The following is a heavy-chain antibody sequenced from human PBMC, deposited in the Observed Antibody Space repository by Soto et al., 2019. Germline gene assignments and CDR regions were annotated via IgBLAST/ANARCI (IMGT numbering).Heavy chain of an antibody. CDR2: IYWDDHK. V-gene: IGHV2-5*02. D-gene: IGHD2-15*01. J-gene: IGHJ6*02. CDR3: AYLPCSGGSCYWFSFSGMDV. CDR1: GFSLSTSGVG. Sequence: QITLKESGPTLVKPTQPLTLTCTFSGFSLSTSGVGVAWIRQPRGKALEWLALIYWDDHKRYRPSLESRLTITKDTSKNQVVLTMTNMDSVDTSTYYCAYLPCSGGSCYWFSFSGMDVWGQGTTVTVSS.